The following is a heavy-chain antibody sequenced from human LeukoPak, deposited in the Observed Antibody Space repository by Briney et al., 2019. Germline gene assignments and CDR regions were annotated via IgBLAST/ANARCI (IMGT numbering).Heavy chain of an antibody. CDR1: GFTFSSYA. V-gene: IGHV3-23*01. D-gene: IGHD3-3*01. J-gene: IGHJ4*02. Sequence: GGSLRLSCAASGFTFSSYAMSWVRQAPGKGLEWVSAISGSGGSTYYADSVKGRFTISRDNSENTLYLQMNSLRAEDTAVYYCAKLSPDVLRFLEWLHFDYWGQGTLVTVSS. CDR3: AKLSPDVLRFLEWLHFDY. CDR2: ISGSGGST.